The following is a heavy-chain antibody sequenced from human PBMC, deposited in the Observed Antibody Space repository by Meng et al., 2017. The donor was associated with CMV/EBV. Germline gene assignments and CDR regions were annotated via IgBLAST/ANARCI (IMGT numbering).Heavy chain of an antibody. CDR1: GYRFSDHY. V-gene: IGHV1-2*02. D-gene: IGHD1-1*01. CDR2: IYPNSGGT. Sequence: QVQLLQPGDEVKSPGASVKVSCQTSGYRFSDHYMHWVRQAPGQGLEWMGWIYPNSGGTHYAQKFQDRVTMTRDTSISTVYMELSRLTSDDTAVYYCVRDHNWGPDYWGQGTLVTVSS. J-gene: IGHJ4*02. CDR3: VRDHNWGPDY.